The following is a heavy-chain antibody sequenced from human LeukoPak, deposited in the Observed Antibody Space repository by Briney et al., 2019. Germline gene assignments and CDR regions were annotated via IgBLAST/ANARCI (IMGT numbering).Heavy chain of an antibody. CDR1: GGSISSGSYY. D-gene: IGHD1-7*01. Sequence: SETLSLTCTVSGGSISSGSYYWSWIRQPAGKGLEWIGRIYTSGSTNYNPSLKSRVTISVDTSKNQFSLKLSSVAAADTAVYYCARDRRTGTAFSFDYWGQGTLVTVSS. CDR2: IYTSGST. V-gene: IGHV4-61*02. CDR3: ARDRRTGTAFSFDY. J-gene: IGHJ4*02.